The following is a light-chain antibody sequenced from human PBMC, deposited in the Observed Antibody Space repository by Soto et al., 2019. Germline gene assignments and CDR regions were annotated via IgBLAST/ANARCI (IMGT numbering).Light chain of an antibody. J-gene: IGKJ1*01. CDR2: PAP. Sequence: DIPMTQSPSAMSASVGDRVTITCRASQDISNSLAWLQQRPGKVPKRLIYPAPSLQSGVPSRFSGSRSGTHFTLTISSPQPGYFPTFYRLQHKPFPWTFGQRATVAIK. CDR1: QDISNS. V-gene: IGKV1-17*03. CDR3: LQHKPFPWT.